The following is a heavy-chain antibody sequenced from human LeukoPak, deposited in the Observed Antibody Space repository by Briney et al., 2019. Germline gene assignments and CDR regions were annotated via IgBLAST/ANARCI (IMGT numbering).Heavy chain of an antibody. V-gene: IGHV1-8*01. Sequence: VASVKVSCKASGYTFTSYDINWVRQATGQRLEWMGWMNPNSGNTGYAQKFQGRVTMTEDTSTDTAYMELSSLRSEDTAVYYCATAALPHYYDSSGEYYFDYWGQGTLVTVSS. J-gene: IGHJ4*02. CDR2: MNPNSGNT. CDR3: ATAALPHYYDSSGEYYFDY. CDR1: GYTFTSYD. D-gene: IGHD3-22*01.